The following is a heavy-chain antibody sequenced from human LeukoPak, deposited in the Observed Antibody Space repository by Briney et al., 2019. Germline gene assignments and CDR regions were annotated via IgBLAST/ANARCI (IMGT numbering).Heavy chain of an antibody. CDR3: ARRATGGAFDI. J-gene: IGHJ3*02. D-gene: IGHD1-14*01. CDR1: GGSISSGGYY. Sequence: PSETLSLTCTVSGGSISSGGYYWSWIRQHPGKGLEWIGYIYYSGSTFYNPSLKSRVTISVDTSKNQFSLKLSSVTAADTAEYYCARRATGGAFDIWGQGTMVTVSS. V-gene: IGHV4-31*03. CDR2: IYYSGST.